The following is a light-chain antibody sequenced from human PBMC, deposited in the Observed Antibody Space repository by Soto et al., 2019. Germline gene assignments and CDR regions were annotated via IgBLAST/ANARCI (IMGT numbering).Light chain of an antibody. Sequence: EIVMTQSPATLSVSPGERATLSCRASQSVSSNLAWYQQKPGQAPRLLIYGASTRATGIPARFSGSGYGTEFTLTISSLQSEEFAFYYCQQYNNWPPKTFGQGTKVEI. CDR3: QQYNNWPPKT. J-gene: IGKJ1*01. CDR1: QSVSSN. CDR2: GAS. V-gene: IGKV3-15*01.